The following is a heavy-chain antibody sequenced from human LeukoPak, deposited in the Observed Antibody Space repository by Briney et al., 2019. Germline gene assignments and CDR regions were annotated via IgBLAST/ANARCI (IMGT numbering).Heavy chain of an antibody. Sequence: SVKVSCKASGYTFTSYYMHGVRQAPGQGLEWMGGIIPIFGTANYARKFQGRVTITADESTSTAYMELSSLRSEDTAVYYCARGTAPAAMLWFDPWGQGTLVTVSS. CDR1: GYTFTSYY. V-gene: IGHV1-69*13. CDR3: ARGTAPAAMLWFDP. CDR2: IIPIFGTA. D-gene: IGHD2-2*01. J-gene: IGHJ5*02.